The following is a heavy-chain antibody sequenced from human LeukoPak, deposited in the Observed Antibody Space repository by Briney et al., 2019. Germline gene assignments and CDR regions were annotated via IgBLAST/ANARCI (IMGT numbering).Heavy chain of an antibody. V-gene: IGHV4-59*01. CDR3: ASSIAVAANYFDY. CDR1: GGSISSYY. CDR2: IYYSGST. Sequence: PSETLSLTCTVSGGSISSYYWSWIRQPPGKGLEWIGYIYYSGSTNYNPSLKSRVTISVDTSKNQFSLKLSSVTAADTAVYYCASSIAVAANYFDYWGQGTLVTVSS. D-gene: IGHD6-19*01. J-gene: IGHJ4*02.